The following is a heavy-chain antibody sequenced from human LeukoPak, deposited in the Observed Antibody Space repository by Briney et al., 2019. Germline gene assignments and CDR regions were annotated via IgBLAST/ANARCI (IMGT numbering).Heavy chain of an antibody. Sequence: ASVKVSCKASGFVFTSYGFTWVRQAPGQGLEWMGWISANDGKTHYSEKHQGRVTMSTDTVTSTAYMELRSLRSDDTAVYYCAGDRGSGYYLDYYFDYWGQGTLVTVSS. CDR2: ISANDGKT. CDR3: AGDRGSGYYLDYYFDY. V-gene: IGHV1-18*01. CDR1: GFVFTSYG. J-gene: IGHJ4*02. D-gene: IGHD3-3*01.